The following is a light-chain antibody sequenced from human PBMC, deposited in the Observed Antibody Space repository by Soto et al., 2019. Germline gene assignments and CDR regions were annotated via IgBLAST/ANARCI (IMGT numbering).Light chain of an antibody. J-gene: IGKJ5*01. Sequence: EIVLTQSPGTLSLSPGERATLSCRASQSVSNNYLAWYQQKPGQAPRLLIYDASTRATGIPARFSGSGSGTDFTLTISSLESEDSAVYHCQQRSNWPSITFGQGTRLEI. CDR1: QSVSNNY. V-gene: IGKV3-11*01. CDR2: DAS. CDR3: QQRSNWPSIT.